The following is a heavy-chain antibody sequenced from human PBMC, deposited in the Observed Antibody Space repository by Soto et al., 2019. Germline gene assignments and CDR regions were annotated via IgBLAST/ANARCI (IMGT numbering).Heavy chain of an antibody. CDR1: GFTVSSNY. CDR3: ARDRDKTEFFDY. V-gene: IGHV3-53*01. CDR2: IYSGGST. Sequence: GGSLRLSCAASGFTVSSNYMSWVRQAPGKGLEWVSVIYSGGSTYYADSVKGRFTISRDNSKNTLYLQMNSLRAEDTAVYYCARDRDKTEFFDYWGQGTLVTVS. J-gene: IGHJ4*02.